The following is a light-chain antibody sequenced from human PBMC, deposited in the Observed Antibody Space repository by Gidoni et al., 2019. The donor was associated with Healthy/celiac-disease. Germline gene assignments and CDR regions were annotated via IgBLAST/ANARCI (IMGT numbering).Light chain of an antibody. CDR1: QCVSSY. CDR3: QRRRNWLPLT. CDR2: DAS. Sequence: EIVLTHSPATLPLSPGERATLSCRASQCVSSYLAWYQQKPDQAPRLLIYDASNRPPGIPARFSGSGSGTEIALTISSLGPEDVAVYYYQRRRNWLPLTFGGGTKVEIK. J-gene: IGKJ4*01. V-gene: IGKV3-11*01.